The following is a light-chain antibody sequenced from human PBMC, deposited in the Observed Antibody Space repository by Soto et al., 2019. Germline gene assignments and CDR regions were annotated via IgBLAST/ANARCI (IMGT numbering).Light chain of an antibody. CDR2: GAS. V-gene: IGKV3-20*01. CDR3: QHYGTSPDT. J-gene: IGKJ3*01. CDR1: QSVSSNY. Sequence: ESVLTQSPGTLSLYPGERANLSCRVSQSVSSNYLAWYQQKPGQAPRLLIYGASSRATGIPDRFSGSGSGTDFTLTISRLEPEDFAVYYCQHYGTSPDTFGPGTKVDI.